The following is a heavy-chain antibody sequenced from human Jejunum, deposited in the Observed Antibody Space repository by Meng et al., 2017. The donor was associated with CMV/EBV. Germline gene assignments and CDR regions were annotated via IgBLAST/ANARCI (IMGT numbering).Heavy chain of an antibody. D-gene: IGHD3-3*01. CDR3: ARVFGPRYFDY. CDR2: IYYSGST. V-gene: IGHV4-59*01. CDR1: GGSTTTYY. Sequence: CTISGGSTTTYYWTWIRQPPRRGLEWIRYIYYSGSTNCNTSLKSRVTISLDTSKNQFSLKLNSVTAADTAVYYCARVFGPRYFDYWGQGTLVTVSS. J-gene: IGHJ4*02.